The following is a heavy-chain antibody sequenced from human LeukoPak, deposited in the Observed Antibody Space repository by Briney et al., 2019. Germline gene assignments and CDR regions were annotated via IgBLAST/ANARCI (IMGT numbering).Heavy chain of an antibody. CDR2: ISGSGGST. CDR1: GFTFSSYA. J-gene: IGHJ3*02. CDR3: AKPSVGRYFAWLPRPRFAFDI. D-gene: IGHD3-9*01. Sequence: GGSLRLSCAASGFTFSSYAMSWVRQAPGKGLEWVSAISGSGGSTYYADSVKGRFTISRDNSKNTLYLQMNSLRAEDTAVYYCAKPSVGRYFAWLPRPRFAFDIWGKGTMVTV. V-gene: IGHV3-23*01.